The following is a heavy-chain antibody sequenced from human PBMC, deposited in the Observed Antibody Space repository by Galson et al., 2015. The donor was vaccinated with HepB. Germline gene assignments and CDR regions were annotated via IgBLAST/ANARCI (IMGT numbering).Heavy chain of an antibody. CDR1: GFTFRTYA. J-gene: IGHJ4*02. CDR2: ISYDGSVK. CDR3: ARDPGYCTSTSCYANLSDF. V-gene: IGHV3-30*04. Sequence: SLRLSCAASGFTFRTYAMHWVRQAPGKGLEWVTIISYDGSVKYYADSVKGRFTISRDNSKNTQYLQMNSLRAEDTAVYYCARDPGYCTSTSCYANLSDFWGQGSLVTVSS. D-gene: IGHD2-2*01.